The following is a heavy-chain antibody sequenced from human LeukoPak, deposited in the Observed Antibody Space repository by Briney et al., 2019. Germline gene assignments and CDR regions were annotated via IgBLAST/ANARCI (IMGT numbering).Heavy chain of an antibody. CDR3: ARDRYSPAYTSLGHNWFDP. CDR2: ISYDGSNK. Sequence: GGSLRLSCAASGFTFSSYGMHWVRQAPGKGLEWVAVISYDGSNKYYADSVKGRFTISRDNSKNTLYLQMNSLRAEDTAVYYCARDRYSPAYTSLGHNWFDPWGQGTLVTVSS. D-gene: IGHD2-2*02. CDR1: GFTFSSYG. J-gene: IGHJ5*02. V-gene: IGHV3-30*03.